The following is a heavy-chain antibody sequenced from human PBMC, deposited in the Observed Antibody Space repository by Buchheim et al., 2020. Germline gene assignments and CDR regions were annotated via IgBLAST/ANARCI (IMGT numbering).Heavy chain of an antibody. CDR2: INQDGGDK. J-gene: IGHJ4*02. CDR1: GFTFSSYW. Sequence: EVQLVESGGGLVQRGGSLRLSCAASGFTFSSYWMTWVRQAPGKGLEWVANINQDGGDKKYVDSVTGRFTISRDSAKNALFLQLNSLRAEDTAVYYCARIGYSSSSLDYWGQGTL. V-gene: IGHV3-7*01. D-gene: IGHD6-6*01. CDR3: ARIGYSSSSLDY.